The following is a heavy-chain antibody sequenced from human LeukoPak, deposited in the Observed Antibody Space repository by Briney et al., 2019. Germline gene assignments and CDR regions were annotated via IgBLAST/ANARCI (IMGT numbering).Heavy chain of an antibody. CDR3: AREGSDCSGGSCYSVYYFDY. D-gene: IGHD2-15*01. CDR1: GYTFTSYG. CDR2: ISAYNGNT. J-gene: IGHJ4*02. Sequence: ASVKVSFKASGYTFTSYGISWVRQAPGQGLEWMGWISAYNGNTNYAQKLQGRVTMTTDTSTSTAYMELRSLRSDDTAVYYCAREGSDCSGGSCYSVYYFDYWGQGTLVTVSS. V-gene: IGHV1-18*01.